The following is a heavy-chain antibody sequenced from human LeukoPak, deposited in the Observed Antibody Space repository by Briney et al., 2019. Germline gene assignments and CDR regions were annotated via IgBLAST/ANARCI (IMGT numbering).Heavy chain of an antibody. CDR1: GFTFSSYG. CDR3: AKVRYDILSGYQPFDY. D-gene: IGHD3-9*01. V-gene: IGHV3-30*18. Sequence: GGSLRLSCAASGFTFSSYGMHWVRQAPGKGLEWLAVISYDGSNEYYVDSVKGRFTISRDNSKNTLYLQMNSLRAEDTAVYFCAKVRYDILSGYQPFDYWGQGTLVTVSS. CDR2: ISYDGSNE. J-gene: IGHJ4*02.